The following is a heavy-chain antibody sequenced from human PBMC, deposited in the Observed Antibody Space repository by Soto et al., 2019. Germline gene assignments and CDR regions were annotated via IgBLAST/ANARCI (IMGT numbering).Heavy chain of an antibody. CDR1: GGTFSSYA. CDR3: ARVTYYYDSSGQYFDY. D-gene: IGHD3-22*01. J-gene: IGHJ4*02. CDR2: IIPIFGTA. V-gene: IGHV1-69*13. Sequence: SVKVSCKASGGTFSSYAISWARQAPGQGLEWMGGIIPIFGTANYAQKFQGRVTITADESTSTAYMELSSLRSEDTAVYYCARVTYYYDSSGQYFDYWGQGTLVTVSS.